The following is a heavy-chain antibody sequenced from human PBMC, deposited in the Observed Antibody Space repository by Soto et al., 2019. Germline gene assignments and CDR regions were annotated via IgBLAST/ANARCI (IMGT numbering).Heavy chain of an antibody. CDR1: GFTFSNAW. CDR3: TTDGYLVATIEFGWLAPFDY. CDR2: IKSKTDGGTT. Sequence: GGSLRLSCAASGFTFSNAWMSWVRQAPGKGLEWVGRIKSKTDGGTTDYAAPVKGRFTISRDDSKNTLYLQMNSLKTEDTAVYYCTTDGYLVATIEFGWLAPFDYWGQGTLVTVSS. V-gene: IGHV3-15*01. D-gene: IGHD5-12*01. J-gene: IGHJ4*02.